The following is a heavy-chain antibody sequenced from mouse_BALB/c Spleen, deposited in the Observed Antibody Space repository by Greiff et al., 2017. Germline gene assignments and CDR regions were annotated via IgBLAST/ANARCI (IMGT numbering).Heavy chain of an antibody. CDR3: ARGDGYYAWFAY. D-gene: IGHD2-3*01. J-gene: IGHJ3*01. V-gene: IGHV5-15*02. Sequence: EVNVVESGGGLVQPGGSRKLSCAASGFTFSDYGMAWVRQAPGKGPEWVAFISNLAYSIYYADTVTGRFTISRENAKNTLYLEMSSLRSEDTAMYYCARGDGYYAWFAYWGQGTLVTVSA. CDR2: ISNLAYSI. CDR1: GFTFSDYG.